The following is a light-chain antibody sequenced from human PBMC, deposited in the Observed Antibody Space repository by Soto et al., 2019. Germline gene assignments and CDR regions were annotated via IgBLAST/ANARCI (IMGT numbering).Light chain of an antibody. CDR2: SNN. V-gene: IGLV1-44*01. CDR3: AAWDDSLNGRV. Sequence: QSVLTQPPSASGTPGQRVTISCSGSTSNIGSNTVNWYQQLPGTAPKLLIYSNNQRPSGVPGRFSGSKSGTSASLAISGLQSEDEADYYCAAWDDSLNGRVFGTGTKLTVL. J-gene: IGLJ1*01. CDR1: TSNIGSNT.